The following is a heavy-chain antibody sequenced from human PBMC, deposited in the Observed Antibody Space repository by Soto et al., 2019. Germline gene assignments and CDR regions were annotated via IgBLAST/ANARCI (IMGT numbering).Heavy chain of an antibody. CDR2: IIPIFGTA. D-gene: IGHD5-12*01. CDR3: ARESGYSGYDQAPFDY. CDR1: GGTFSSYA. Sequence: SVKVSCKASGGTFSSYAISWVRQAPGQGLEWMGGIIPIFGTANYAQKFQGRVTSTADESTSTAYMELSSLRSEDTAVYYCARESGYSGYDQAPFDYWGQGTMVTVSS. V-gene: IGHV1-69*13. J-gene: IGHJ4*02.